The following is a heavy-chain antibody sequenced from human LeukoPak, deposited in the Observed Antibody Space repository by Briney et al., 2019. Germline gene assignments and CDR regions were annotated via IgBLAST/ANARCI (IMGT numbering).Heavy chain of an antibody. CDR1: GFTVSSNY. D-gene: IGHD3-22*01. CDR3: ARENYYDNNGYYFVY. CDR2: IYSGGST. J-gene: IGHJ4*02. Sequence: PGGSLRLSCAASGFTVSSNYMSWVRQAPGKGLEWVSVIYSGGSTYYADSVKSRFTISRDNSKNTLYLQMNSLRAEDTAVYYCARENYYDNNGYYFVYWGQGTLVTVSS. V-gene: IGHV3-53*01.